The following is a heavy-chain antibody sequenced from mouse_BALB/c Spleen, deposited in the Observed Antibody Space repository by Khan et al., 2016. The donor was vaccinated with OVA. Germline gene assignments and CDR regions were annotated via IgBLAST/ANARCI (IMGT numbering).Heavy chain of an antibody. J-gene: IGHJ2*01. CDR3: ARLEDI. D-gene: IGHD1-3*01. Sequence: VELVESGPGLVAPSQSLSITCTVSGFSLTSYGVHWVRQPPGKGLEWLGVIWAGGRTKYNSALMSRMSICKNNSKSQVFLKMNSLQTDDTARYYCARLEDIWGQGTTLTVSS. CDR1: GFSLTSYG. V-gene: IGHV2-9*02. CDR2: IWAGGRT.